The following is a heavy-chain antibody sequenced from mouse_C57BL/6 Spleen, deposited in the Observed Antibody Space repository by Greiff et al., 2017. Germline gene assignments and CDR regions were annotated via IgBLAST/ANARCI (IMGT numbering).Heavy chain of an antibody. D-gene: IGHD4-1*01. CDR3: ARRELKDYAMDY. V-gene: IGHV8-12*01. CDR1: GFSLSTSGMG. J-gene: IGHJ4*01. CDR2: IYWDDDK. Sequence: QVTLKESGPGILQSSPTLSLTCSFSGFSLSTSGMGVSWIRQPSGKGLEWLAHIYWDDDKRYNPSLKSRLTISKDTSRNQVFLKITSVDTADTATYYCARRELKDYAMDYWGQGTSVTVSS.